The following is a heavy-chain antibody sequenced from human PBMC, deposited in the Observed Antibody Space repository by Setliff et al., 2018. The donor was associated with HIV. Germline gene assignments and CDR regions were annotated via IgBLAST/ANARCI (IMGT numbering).Heavy chain of an antibody. CDR3: AKDRRPVGGIHDPSPFDY. Sequence: GGSLRLSCAASGFTFISYGMSWVRQAPGKGLEWVSSISSSGSTIYYADSVKGRFTISRDNAKNSLYLQMNSLRAEDTAVYYCAKDRRPVGGIHDPSPFDYWGQGTLVTVSS. D-gene: IGHD1-26*01. CDR2: ISSSGSTI. V-gene: IGHV3-48*04. J-gene: IGHJ4*02. CDR1: GFTFISYG.